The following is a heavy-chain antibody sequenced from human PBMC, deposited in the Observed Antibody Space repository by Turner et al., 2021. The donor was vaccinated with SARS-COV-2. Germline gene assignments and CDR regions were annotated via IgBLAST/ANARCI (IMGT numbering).Heavy chain of an antibody. J-gene: IGHJ6*04. CDR1: GDTFSGID. CDR3: ASQGKVSPTNSGLYGMDG. D-gene: IGHD7-27*01. Sequence: QVQLVQSGAEVKTPGASVQVSCKASGDTFSGIDINWVRQASGQGLEWMCWMNPISGNTNCEQKFKGRVTMTWDTSISTAYLEGTSLTEEDTEGEDCASQGKVSPTNSGLYGMDGWGKGTTVTVSS. CDR2: MNPISGNT. V-gene: IGHV1-8*01.